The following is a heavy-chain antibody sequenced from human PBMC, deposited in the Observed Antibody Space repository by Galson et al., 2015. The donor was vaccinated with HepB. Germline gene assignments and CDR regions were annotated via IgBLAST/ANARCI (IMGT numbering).Heavy chain of an antibody. V-gene: IGHV3-11*06. D-gene: IGHD2-15*01. CDR1: GFTFSDNY. J-gene: IGHJ4*02. CDR3: AREQSNKQDCSGGTCYEEGYYFDS. Sequence: SLRLSCAASGFTFSDNYMSWIRQAPGKGLEWLSYISSSGSHTNYADSVRGRFTISRDNSKNSMYLQMNSLSAEDTAVYYCAREQSNKQDCSGGTCYEEGYYFDSWGRGTLVTVSS. CDR2: ISSSGSHT.